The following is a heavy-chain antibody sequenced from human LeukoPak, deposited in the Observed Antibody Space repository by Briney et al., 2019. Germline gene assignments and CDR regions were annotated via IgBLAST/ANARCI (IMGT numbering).Heavy chain of an antibody. D-gene: IGHD3-22*01. Sequence: GGSLRLSCAASGFTFSSYAMHWVRQAPGRGLEWVAVISYDESNKYYADSVKGRFTISRDNSKNTLYLQMNSLRAEDTAVYYCARDAGYDSSGYPTTMGYWGQGTLVTVSS. V-gene: IGHV3-30-3*01. J-gene: IGHJ4*02. CDR1: GFTFSSYA. CDR3: ARDAGYDSSGYPTTMGY. CDR2: ISYDESNK.